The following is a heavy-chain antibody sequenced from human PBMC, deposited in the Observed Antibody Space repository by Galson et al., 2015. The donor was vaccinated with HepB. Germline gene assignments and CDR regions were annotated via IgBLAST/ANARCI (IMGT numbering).Heavy chain of an antibody. CDR2: IYYSVST. Sequence: TLSLTCTVSGGSISSGGYYWSWIRQHPGKGLEWIGYIYYSVSTYYNPSLKSRVTISKDTSKNQFSLKLSSVTAADTAVYYCARGTYYDFPLGYWGQGTLVTVSS. J-gene: IGHJ4*02. CDR3: ARGTYYDFPLGY. D-gene: IGHD3-3*01. CDR1: GGSISSGGYY. V-gene: IGHV4-31*03.